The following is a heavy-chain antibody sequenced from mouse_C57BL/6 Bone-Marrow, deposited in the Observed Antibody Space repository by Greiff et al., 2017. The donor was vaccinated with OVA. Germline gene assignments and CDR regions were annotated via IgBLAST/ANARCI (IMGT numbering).Heavy chain of an antibody. CDR2: IYPRSGNT. J-gene: IGHJ3*01. CDR3: ARGGPRFAY. Sequence: QVHVKQSGAELARPGASVKLSCKASGYTFTSYGISWVKQRTGQGLEWIGEIYPRSGNTYYNEKFKGKATLTADKSSSTAYMELRSLTSEDSAVYFCARGGPRFAYWGQGTLVTVSA. CDR1: GYTFTSYG. V-gene: IGHV1-81*01.